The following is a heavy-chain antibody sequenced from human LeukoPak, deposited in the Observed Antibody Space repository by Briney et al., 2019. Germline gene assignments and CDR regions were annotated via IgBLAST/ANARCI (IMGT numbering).Heavy chain of an antibody. D-gene: IGHD3-10*01. J-gene: IGHJ3*02. CDR1: GYTFTSYD. CDR2: MNPNSGNT. Sequence: GSVKVSCKASGYTFTSYDINWVRQATGQGLEWMGWMNPNSGNTGYAQKFQGRVTMTRNTSISTAYMELSSLRSEDTAVYYCARFDDYYGSGSSAFDIWGQGTMVTVSS. V-gene: IGHV1-8*01. CDR3: ARFDDYYGSGSSAFDI.